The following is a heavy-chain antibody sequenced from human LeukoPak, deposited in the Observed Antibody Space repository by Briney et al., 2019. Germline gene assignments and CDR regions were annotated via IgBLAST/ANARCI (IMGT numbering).Heavy chain of an antibody. J-gene: IGHJ4*02. CDR2: INPKSGGT. D-gene: IGHD1-1*01. V-gene: IGHV1-2*02. CDR3: VPSNNFYYFDY. CDR1: VYTFTCYY. Sequence: ASVKVSCKTSVYTFTCYYMHGVRQAPGQGLEWMGWINPKSGGTSYPQKFQGRVSMTRDTSISTAYMELSRLRSDDTAVYYCVPSNNFYYFDYWGQGTLVTVSS.